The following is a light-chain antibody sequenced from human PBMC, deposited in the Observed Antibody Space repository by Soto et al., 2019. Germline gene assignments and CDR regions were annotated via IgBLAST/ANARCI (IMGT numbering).Light chain of an antibody. V-gene: IGLV2-14*01. CDR1: NNDVGGYNY. Sequence: QSVLTQPASVSGSPGQSITISCTGTNNDVGGYNYVSWYQQHPGKAPKLMLFDVSHRPSGVSNRFSGSKSGNTASLTISGLQAEDEADYYCSSYTSSSTVVFGGGTKLNVL. CDR3: SSYTSSSTVV. J-gene: IGLJ2*01. CDR2: DVS.